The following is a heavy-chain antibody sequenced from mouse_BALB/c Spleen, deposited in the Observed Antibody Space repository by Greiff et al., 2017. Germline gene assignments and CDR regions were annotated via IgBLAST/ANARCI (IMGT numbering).Heavy chain of an antibody. CDR1: GFTFSSYT. V-gene: IGHV5-12-2*01. D-gene: IGHD2-1*01. CDR3: ARQGYGNYLFAY. Sequence: EVQLVESGGGLVQPGGSLKLSCAASGFTFSSYTMSWVRQTPEKRLEWVAYISNGGGSTYYPDTVKGRFTISRDSAKNTLYLQMSSLKSEDTAMYYCARQGYGNYLFAYWGQGTLVTVSA. CDR2: ISNGGGST. J-gene: IGHJ3*01.